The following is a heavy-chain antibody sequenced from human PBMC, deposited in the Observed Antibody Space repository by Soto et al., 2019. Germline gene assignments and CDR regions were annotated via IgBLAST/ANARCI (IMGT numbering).Heavy chain of an antibody. CDR3: AGNTGYSYGANWFDP. D-gene: IGHD5-18*01. CDR1: GYSFTSYW. CDR2: IYPGDSDT. V-gene: IGHV5-51*01. J-gene: IGHJ5*02. Sequence: PGESLKISCKGSGYSFTSYWIGWVRQMPGKGLEWMGIIYPGDSDTRYSPSFQGQVTISADKSISTAYLQCSSLKASDTAMYYCAGNTGYSYGANWFDPWGQGTLVTVSS.